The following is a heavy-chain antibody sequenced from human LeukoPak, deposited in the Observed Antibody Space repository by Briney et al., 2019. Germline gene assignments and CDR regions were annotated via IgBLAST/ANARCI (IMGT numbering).Heavy chain of an antibody. Sequence: SQTLSLTCTVSGGSISSGGYYWSWIRQHPGKGLEWIGYIYYSGSTYYNPSLKSRVTISVDTSKNLFSLKRSSVTAADTAVYYCARARIVVVTANDAFDIWGQGTMVTVSS. V-gene: IGHV4-31*03. J-gene: IGHJ3*02. CDR1: GGSISSGGYY. CDR3: ARARIVVVTANDAFDI. CDR2: IYYSGST. D-gene: IGHD2-21*02.